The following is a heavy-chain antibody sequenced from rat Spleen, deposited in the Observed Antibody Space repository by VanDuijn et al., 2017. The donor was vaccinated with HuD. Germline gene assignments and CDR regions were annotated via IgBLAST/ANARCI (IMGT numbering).Heavy chain of an antibody. Sequence: EVQLVESDGGLVQPGRSLKLSCAASGFTVSDYYMAWVRQAPTEGLEWVATFSYDGSTTYYRDSVKGRFIISRDNAKNTLSLQMDSLRTEDTATYYCARHSSTYYVMDAWGQGTSVTVSS. V-gene: IGHV5-29*01. J-gene: IGHJ4*01. D-gene: IGHD1-2*01. CDR1: GFTVSDYY. CDR2: FSYDGSTT. CDR3: ARHSSTYYVMDA.